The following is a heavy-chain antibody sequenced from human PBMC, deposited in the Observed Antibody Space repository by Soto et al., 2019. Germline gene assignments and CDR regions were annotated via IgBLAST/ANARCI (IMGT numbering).Heavy chain of an antibody. Sequence: QVQLQESGPGLVKPSETLSLPCTVSGASISSYYWSWIRQPPGKGLEWIGYVYYSGSTNYNPSLKGRVTISVDTSKNQFSLKLSSVTAADTAMYYCARDTTPSLWGQGTLVTVSS. CDR2: VYYSGST. CDR1: GASISSYY. V-gene: IGHV4-59*01. J-gene: IGHJ4*02. CDR3: ARDTTPSL. D-gene: IGHD1-1*01.